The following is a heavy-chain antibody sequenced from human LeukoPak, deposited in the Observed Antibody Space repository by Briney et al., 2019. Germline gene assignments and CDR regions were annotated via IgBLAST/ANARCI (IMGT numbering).Heavy chain of an antibody. CDR2: ISYDGSNK. CDR3: AKDFTYYYESSGYY. J-gene: IGHJ4*02. CDR1: GFTFSSYA. D-gene: IGHD3-22*01. Sequence: GGSLRLSCTASGFTFSSYAMSWVRQAPGKGLEWVAVISYDGSNKYYAGSVKGRFTISRDNSKNTLYLQMNSLRLEDTAVYYCAKDFTYYYESSGYYWGQGTLVTVSS. V-gene: IGHV3-30*18.